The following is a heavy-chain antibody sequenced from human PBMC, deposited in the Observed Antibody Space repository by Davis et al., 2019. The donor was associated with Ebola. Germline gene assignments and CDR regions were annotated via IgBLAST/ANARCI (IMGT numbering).Heavy chain of an antibody. CDR1: GDSVSINSAG. V-gene: IGHV6-1*01. D-gene: IGHD5-12*01. CDR2: TYYNSKWYS. Sequence: HSQTLSLTCDISGDSVSINSAGWNWIRQSPSRGLEWLGRTYYNSKWYSDYAASVKGRITINPDTSGNQFYLQLNSVTPEDTAVYYCTRGWLRGWFDPWGQGTLVTVSS. CDR3: TRGWLRGWFDP. J-gene: IGHJ5*02.